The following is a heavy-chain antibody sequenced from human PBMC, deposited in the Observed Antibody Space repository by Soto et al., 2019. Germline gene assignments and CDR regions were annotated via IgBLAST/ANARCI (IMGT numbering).Heavy chain of an antibody. D-gene: IGHD3-3*01. V-gene: IGHV3-48*02. Sequence: PGGSLRLSCAASGFTFSNYNMNWLRQAPGKGLEWVSYISGSGNTMYYADSVKGRFTISRDNARNSLYLQMNSLRDEDTAVYYCARRYYDFWSADYGMDVWGQGTTVTVSS. CDR2: ISGSGNTM. J-gene: IGHJ6*02. CDR1: GFTFSNYN. CDR3: ARRYYDFWSADYGMDV.